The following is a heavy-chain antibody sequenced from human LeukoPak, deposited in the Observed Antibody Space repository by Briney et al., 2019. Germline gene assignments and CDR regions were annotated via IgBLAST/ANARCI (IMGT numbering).Heavy chain of an antibody. CDR2: INPNSGGT. CDR3: ARVSDYVWGSYPPDY. Sequence: ASVKVSCKASGYTFTGYCMHWVRQAPGQGLEWMGRINPNSGGTNYAQKFQGRVTMIRDTSISTAYMELSRLRSDDTAVYYCARVSDYVWGSYPPDYWGQGTLVTVSS. V-gene: IGHV1-2*06. CDR1: GYTFTGYC. D-gene: IGHD3-16*01. J-gene: IGHJ4*02.